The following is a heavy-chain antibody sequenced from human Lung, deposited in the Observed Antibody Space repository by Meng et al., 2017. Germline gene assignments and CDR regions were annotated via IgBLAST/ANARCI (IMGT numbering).Heavy chain of an antibody. Sequence: VKLRESGPGLVSPWETLSLTFSVSGAYVSSGGYYWSWIRQPPGKGLEWIGYVYFRGSTNYNPFLKSRVTISLDTSKNQFSLKLNSVTAADTAVYYCARGGTVVNLGYWGPGTLVTVSS. CDR2: VYFRGST. CDR3: ARGGTVVNLGY. CDR1: GAYVSSGGYY. V-gene: IGHV4-61*08. J-gene: IGHJ4*02. D-gene: IGHD4-23*01.